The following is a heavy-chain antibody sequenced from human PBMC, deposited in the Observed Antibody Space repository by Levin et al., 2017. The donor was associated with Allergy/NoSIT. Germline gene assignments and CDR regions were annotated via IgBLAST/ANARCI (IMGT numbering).Heavy chain of an antibody. J-gene: IGHJ4*02. Sequence: GGSLRLSCAASGFTFSSYAMSWVRQAPGKGLEWVSAISGSGGSTYYADSVKGRFTISRDNSKNTLYLQMNSLRAEDTAVYYCAKGIDYGDYVSPFDYWGQGTLVTVSS. CDR1: GFTFSSYA. CDR2: ISGSGGST. CDR3: AKGIDYGDYVSPFDY. D-gene: IGHD4-17*01. V-gene: IGHV3-23*01.